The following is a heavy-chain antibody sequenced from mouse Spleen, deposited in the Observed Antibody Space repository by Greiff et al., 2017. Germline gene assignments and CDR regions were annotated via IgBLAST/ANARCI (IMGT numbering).Heavy chain of an antibody. D-gene: IGHD1-2*01. Sequence: VQLQQSGAELVRPGASVKLSCTASGFNIKDYYMHWVKQRPEQGLEWIGRIDPEDGDTEYAPKFQGKATMTADTSSNTAYLQLSSLTSEDTAVYYCTTLLRLRDWYFDVWGAGTTVTVSS. CDR3: TTLLRLRDWYFDV. CDR1: GFNIKDYY. CDR2: IDPEDGDT. J-gene: IGHJ1*01. V-gene: IGHV14-1*01.